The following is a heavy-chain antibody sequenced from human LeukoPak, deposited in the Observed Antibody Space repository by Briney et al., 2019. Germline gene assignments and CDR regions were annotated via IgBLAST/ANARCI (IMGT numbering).Heavy chain of an antibody. V-gene: IGHV4-39*07. CDR1: GDSITGYY. CDR2: IYYTGNT. Sequence: SETLSLTCSVSGDSITGYYWGWIRQPPGKGLEWIGNIYYTGNTYYNSSLKNRVTISLDTSKNQFSLKVISMTAADTAAYYCSESDDYGLIRICGRGTMVTVSS. CDR3: SESDDYGLIRI. D-gene: IGHD3/OR15-3a*01. J-gene: IGHJ3*02.